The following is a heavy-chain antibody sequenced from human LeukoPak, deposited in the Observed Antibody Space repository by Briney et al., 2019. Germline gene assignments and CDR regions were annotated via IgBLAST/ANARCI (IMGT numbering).Heavy chain of an antibody. V-gene: IGHV3-30-3*01. J-gene: IGHJ4*02. CDR2: ISYDGSNK. Sequence: SGGSLRLSCAASGFTFSSYSMHWVRQAPGKGLEWVAVISYDGSNKYYADSVKGRFTISRDTSKNTLCLQMNSLRAEDTAMYYCVRDRCSTCHYLDCWGQGTLVTVSS. CDR1: GFTFSSYS. D-gene: IGHD6-13*01. CDR3: VRDRCSTCHYLDC.